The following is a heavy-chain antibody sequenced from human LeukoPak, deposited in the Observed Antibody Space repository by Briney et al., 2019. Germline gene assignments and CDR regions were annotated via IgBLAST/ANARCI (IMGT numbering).Heavy chain of an antibody. CDR1: GFTFSSYW. CDR2: INSDGSSI. D-gene: IGHD3-9*01. CDR3: ARVNDILTGYYLGGAFDP. J-gene: IGHJ5*02. Sequence: PGGSLRLSCVVSGFTFSSYWMHWVRQAPGKGLVWVSRINSDGSSIRYADSVKGRFTISRDNAKNTLYLQMNSLRAEDTGVYYCARVNDILTGYYLGGAFDPWGQGTLVTVSS. V-gene: IGHV3-74*01.